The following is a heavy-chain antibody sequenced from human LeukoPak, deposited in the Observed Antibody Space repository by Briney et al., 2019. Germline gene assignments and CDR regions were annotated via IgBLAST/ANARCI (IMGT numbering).Heavy chain of an antibody. J-gene: IGHJ3*02. CDR3: ARSGLDILTPFDAFDI. D-gene: IGHD3-9*01. CDR2: ISSSSSTI. CDR1: GFTFSSYS. V-gene: IGHV3-48*04. Sequence: PGGSLRLSCAASGFTFSSYSMNWVRQAPGKGLEWVSYISSSSSTIYYADSVKGRFTISRGNAKNSLYLQMNSLRAEDTAVYYCARSGLDILTPFDAFDIWGQGTMVTVSS.